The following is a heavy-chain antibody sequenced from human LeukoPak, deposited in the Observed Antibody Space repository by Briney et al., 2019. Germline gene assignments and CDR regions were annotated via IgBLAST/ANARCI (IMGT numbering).Heavy chain of an antibody. D-gene: IGHD3-10*02. V-gene: IGHV3-48*03. CDR2: ISSSCSTT. J-gene: IGHJ6*04. CDR3: AELGITMFGGV. CDR1: GFTFNSYE. Sequence: GGSLRLSCAASGFTFNSYEMIWARQASGKGLEWDSYISSSCSTTYYADTVKGRFTISRDNATNSLYLEMNSLRAEDAAVYYCAELGITMFGGVWGKGTTVTISS.